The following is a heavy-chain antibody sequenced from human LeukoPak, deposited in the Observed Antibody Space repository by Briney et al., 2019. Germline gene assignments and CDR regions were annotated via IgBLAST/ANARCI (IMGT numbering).Heavy chain of an antibody. CDR1: GYTFTTYD. D-gene: IGHD1-26*01. J-gene: IGHJ4*02. CDR2: MNPNSGNT. V-gene: IGHV1-8*01. Sequence: ASVKVSCKASGYTFTTYDINWVRQATGQGLEWMGWMNPNSGNTGYAHKFQGRVTMTTNTSLSTAYMELSSLRSEDTAVYYCARGLGSPVGRNYWGQGTLVTVSP. CDR3: ARGLGSPVGRNY.